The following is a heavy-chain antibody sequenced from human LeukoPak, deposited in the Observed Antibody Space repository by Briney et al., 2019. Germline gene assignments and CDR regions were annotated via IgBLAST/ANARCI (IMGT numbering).Heavy chain of an antibody. D-gene: IGHD3-10*01. Sequence: PGGSLRLSCAASGFIFSSYSMNWVRQAPGKGLEWVSFISSSSAHINYADSVKGRFTISRDNAKNSLYLQMNSLRAEDTAVYYCAREPYYGLGSYLNWFDPWGQGTLVTVSS. CDR2: ISSSSAHI. J-gene: IGHJ5*02. V-gene: IGHV3-21*01. CDR3: AREPYYGLGSYLNWFDP. CDR1: GFIFSSYS.